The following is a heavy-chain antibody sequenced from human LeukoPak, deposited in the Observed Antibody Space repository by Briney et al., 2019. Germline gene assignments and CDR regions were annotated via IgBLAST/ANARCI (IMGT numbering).Heavy chain of an antibody. D-gene: IGHD3-22*01. CDR1: GGSISSGSYY. J-gene: IGHJ2*01. CDR3: ARDIYYDSSGYYYTYWYFDL. Sequence: SETLSLTCTVSGGSISSGSYYWSWIRQPAGTGLEWIGRIYTSGSTNFNPSLKSRVTISVDTSKNQFSLKLSSVTAADTAVYYCARDIYYDSSGYYYTYWYFDLWGRGTLVTVSS. CDR2: IYTSGST. V-gene: IGHV4-61*02.